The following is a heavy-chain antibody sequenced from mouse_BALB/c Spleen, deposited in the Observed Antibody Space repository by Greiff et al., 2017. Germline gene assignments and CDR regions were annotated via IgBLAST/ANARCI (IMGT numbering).Heavy chain of an antibody. V-gene: IGHV1S22*01. D-gene: IGHD3-1*01. Sequence: LQQPGSELVRPGDSVKLSCKASGYTFTSYWMHWVKQRHGQGLEWMGNIYPGSGSTNYDEKFKSKGTLTVDTSSSTAYMHLSSLTSEDSAVYYCTRSGLGAMDYWGQGTSVTVSS. CDR1: GYTFTSYW. J-gene: IGHJ4*01. CDR2: IYPGSGST. CDR3: TRSGLGAMDY.